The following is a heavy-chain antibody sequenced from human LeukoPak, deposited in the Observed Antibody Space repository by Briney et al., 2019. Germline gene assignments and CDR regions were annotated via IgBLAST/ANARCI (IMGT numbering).Heavy chain of an antibody. V-gene: IGHV3-48*03. Sequence: GGSLRLSCTASGFTFSRYEMNWVRQAPGKGLEWVSYISHDSATIHYVDSVKGRFTISRDNAKSSLFLQMNSLRAEDTAVYYCAREGSDYGELNFDYWGRGTLVTVSS. CDR3: AREGSDYGELNFDY. CDR2: ISHDSATI. J-gene: IGHJ4*02. CDR1: GFTFSRYE. D-gene: IGHD4-17*01.